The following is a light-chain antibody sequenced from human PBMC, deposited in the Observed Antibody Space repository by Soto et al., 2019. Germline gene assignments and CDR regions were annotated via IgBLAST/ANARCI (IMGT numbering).Light chain of an antibody. J-gene: IGLJ3*02. V-gene: IGLV1-40*01. CDR2: GNT. Sequence: QSVLTQPPSVSGAPGQRVTISCTGGSSNIGAGYDVHWYQQLPGTVPKLLIYGNTNRPSGVPDRFSGSKSGTSASLAITGLEDEDEADYYCQSYDSSLGGWVFGGGTKLTVL. CDR3: QSYDSSLGGWV. CDR1: SSNIGAGYD.